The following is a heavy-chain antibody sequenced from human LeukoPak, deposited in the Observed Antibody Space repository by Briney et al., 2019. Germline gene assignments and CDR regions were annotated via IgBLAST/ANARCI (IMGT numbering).Heavy chain of an antibody. CDR2: INAGNGNT. V-gene: IGHV1-3*01. CDR1: GYTFTSYA. D-gene: IGHD4-17*01. Sequence: VASVKVSCKASGYTFTSYAMHWVRQAPGQRLEWMGWINAGNGNTKYSQKFQGRVTMTEDTSTDTAYMELSSLRSEDTAVYYCATAFSLSTTVTTSGAFDIWGQGTMVTVSS. CDR3: ATAFSLSTTVTTSGAFDI. J-gene: IGHJ3*02.